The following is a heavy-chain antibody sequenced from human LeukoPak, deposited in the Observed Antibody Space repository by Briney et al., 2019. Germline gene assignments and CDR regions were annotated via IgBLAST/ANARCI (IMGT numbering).Heavy chain of an antibody. CDR2: IYHSRST. J-gene: IGHJ4*02. CDR3: AYSNYDPTFDY. CDR1: GGSISSGGYY. Sequence: SQTLSLTCTVSGGSISSGGYYWSWIRQPPGKGLEWIGYIYHSRSTYYNPSLKSRVTISVDRSKNQFSLKLSTVTAADTAVYFCAYSNYDPTFDYWGQGTLVTVSS. V-gene: IGHV4-30-2*01. D-gene: IGHD4-11*01.